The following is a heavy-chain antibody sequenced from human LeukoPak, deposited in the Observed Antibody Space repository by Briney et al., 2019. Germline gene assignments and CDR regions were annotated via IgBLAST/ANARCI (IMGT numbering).Heavy chain of an antibody. CDR3: ARDHFASSGYDILHDY. D-gene: IGHD5-12*01. Sequence: GASVKVSCKASGYTFTSYGISWVRQAPGQGLEWMGWISAYNGNTNYAQKLQGRVTMTTDTSTSTAYMELRSLRSDDTAVYYCARDHFASSGYDILHDYWGQGTLVTVSS. CDR1: GYTFTSYG. J-gene: IGHJ4*02. CDR2: ISAYNGNT. V-gene: IGHV1-18*01.